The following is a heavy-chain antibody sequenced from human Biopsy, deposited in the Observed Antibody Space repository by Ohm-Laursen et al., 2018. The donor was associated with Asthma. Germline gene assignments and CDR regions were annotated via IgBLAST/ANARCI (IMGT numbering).Heavy chain of an antibody. V-gene: IGHV1-18*01. D-gene: IGHD3-10*01. J-gene: IGHJ6*02. Sequence: ASVNVSCKTSGYTFNSAGITWVRQAPGQGLEWMGGISVYNGNTKVAQKLQDRVTMNTDTSTSTAYMELRSLRSDDPAVYFCARAVDYSHYYGIDVWGQGTTVTVS. CDR2: ISVYNGNT. CDR1: GYTFNSAG. CDR3: ARAVDYSHYYGIDV.